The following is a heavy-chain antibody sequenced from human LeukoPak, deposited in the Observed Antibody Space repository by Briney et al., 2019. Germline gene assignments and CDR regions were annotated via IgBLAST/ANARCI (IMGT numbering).Heavy chain of an antibody. V-gene: IGHV1-3*01. D-gene: IGHD3-22*01. CDR3: ASQTYDSSGYYSL. J-gene: IGHJ4*02. Sequence: ASVKVSCKASGYTFTSYAMHWVRQAPGQRLEWMGWINASNGNTKYSQKFQGRVTITRDTSASTAYMELSSLRSEDTAVYYCASQTYDSSGYYSLWGQGTLVTVSS. CDR1: GYTFTSYA. CDR2: INASNGNT.